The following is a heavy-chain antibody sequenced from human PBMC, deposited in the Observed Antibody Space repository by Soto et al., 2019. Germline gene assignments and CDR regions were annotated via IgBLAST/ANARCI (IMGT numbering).Heavy chain of an antibody. V-gene: IGHV3-30-3*01. J-gene: IGHJ6*02. Sequence: QVQLVESGGGVVQPGRSLRLSCAASGFTFSTYAIHWVRQAPGKGLQWVAVISYDGSNEYYADSVKGRFTISRDNSKNTLYLQMNSLRAEDTAVYYCARNSRFLEWLLTPYYYYGMDVWGQGTTVTVSS. CDR2: ISYDGSNE. CDR3: ARNSRFLEWLLTPYYYYGMDV. CDR1: GFTFSTYA. D-gene: IGHD3-3*01.